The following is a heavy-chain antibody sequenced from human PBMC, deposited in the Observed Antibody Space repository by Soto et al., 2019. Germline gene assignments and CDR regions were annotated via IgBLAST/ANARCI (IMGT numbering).Heavy chain of an antibody. CDR1: GGTFSTYT. J-gene: IGHJ3*01. Sequence: QVHLEQSGAEVKKPGSSVKVSCKAAGGTFSTYTLISVRQAPGQGIEWVGRIIPMLTVTNPDQKFQGRVSRSEERATSTAFMERTRLTSEDTAGYYGYSGSWSVETFDVWGQGTMVTVSS. CDR2: IIPMLTVT. CDR3: YSGSWSVETFDV. D-gene: IGHD5-12*01. V-gene: IGHV1-69*02.